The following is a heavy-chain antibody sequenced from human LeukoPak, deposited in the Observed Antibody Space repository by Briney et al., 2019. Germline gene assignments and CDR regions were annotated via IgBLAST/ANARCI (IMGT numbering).Heavy chain of an antibody. CDR1: GYSFTSYW. D-gene: IGHD2-21*02. J-gene: IGHJ6*03. V-gene: IGHV5-51*01. CDR2: IYPGDSDT. Sequence: GESLKISCKGSGYSFTSYWIGWVRQMPGKGLEWMGIIYPGDSDTRYSPSFQGQVTISADKSISTAYLQWSSLKASDTAMYYCARLKTAYCGGDCSAYYYYYMDVWGKGTTVTISS. CDR3: ARLKTAYCGGDCSAYYYYYMDV.